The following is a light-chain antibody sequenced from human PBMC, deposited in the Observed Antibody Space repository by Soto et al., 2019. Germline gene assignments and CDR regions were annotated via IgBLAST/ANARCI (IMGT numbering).Light chain of an antibody. CDR2: EVS. J-gene: IGLJ3*02. Sequence: SALTQPASVSGSPGQSITISCTGTSSDVGGYNYVSWYQQHPGKAPKLMIYEVSNRPSGVSNRFSGSKSGNTAFLTISGLQAEDEADYYCSSYTSSSTLVFGGGTKVTVL. CDR1: SSDVGGYNY. V-gene: IGLV2-14*01. CDR3: SSYTSSSTLV.